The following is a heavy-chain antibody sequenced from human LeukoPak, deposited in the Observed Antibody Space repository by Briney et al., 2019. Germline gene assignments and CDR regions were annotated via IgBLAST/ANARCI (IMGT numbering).Heavy chain of an antibody. Sequence: GGSLRLSCAASGFTFSTYAMSWVRQAPGKGLEWVSAISGSGGGGDTYYADSVRGRFTVSRDNSKNTLYLQMNSLRADDTAVYFCAKLPTGTYYYDSIAYFDNWGQGTLVTVSS. CDR1: GFTFSTYA. J-gene: IGHJ4*02. CDR3: AKLPTGTYYYDSIAYFDN. D-gene: IGHD3-22*01. CDR2: ISGSGGGGDT. V-gene: IGHV3-23*01.